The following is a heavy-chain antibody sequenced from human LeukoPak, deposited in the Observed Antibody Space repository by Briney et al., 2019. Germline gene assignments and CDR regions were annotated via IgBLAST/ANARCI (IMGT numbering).Heavy chain of an antibody. CDR3: ARDRDRPNCSSTSCYRTQYYYYMDV. CDR2: INPNSGGT. V-gene: IGHV1-2*02. J-gene: IGHJ6*03. Sequence: ASVKVSCKASGYTFTGCYMHWVRQAPGQGLEWMGWINPNSGGTSYAQKFQGRVTMTRDMSTSTVYMELSSLRSEDTAVYYCARDRDRPNCSSTSCYRTQYYYYMDVWGKGTTVTVSS. D-gene: IGHD2-2*01. CDR1: GYTFTGCY.